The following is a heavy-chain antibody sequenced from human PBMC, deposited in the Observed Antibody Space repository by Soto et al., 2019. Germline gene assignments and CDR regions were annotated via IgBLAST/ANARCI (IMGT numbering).Heavy chain of an antibody. Sequence: GASVKVSCKASGYTFTSYGISWVRQAPGQGLEWMGWISAYNGNTNYAQKLQGRVTMTTDTSTSTAYMELRSLRSDDTAVYYCARDLRFLEFPPTTNNDYWGQGTLVTVSS. CDR1: GYTFTSYG. J-gene: IGHJ4*02. CDR2: ISAYNGNT. D-gene: IGHD3-3*01. CDR3: ARDLRFLEFPPTTNNDY. V-gene: IGHV1-18*01.